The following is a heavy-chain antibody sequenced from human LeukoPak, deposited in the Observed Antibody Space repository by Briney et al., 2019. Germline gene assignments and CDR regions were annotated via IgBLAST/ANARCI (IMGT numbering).Heavy chain of an antibody. D-gene: IGHD5-24*01. Sequence: SQTLSLTCTVSGGSISSGGYYWSWIRQHPGKGLEWIGYIYYSGSTYYNPSLKSRVTISVDTSKNQFFLKLSSVTAADTAVYYCARDGYNENNWFDPWGQGTLVTVSS. CDR3: ARDGYNENNWFDP. J-gene: IGHJ5*02. CDR2: IYYSGST. V-gene: IGHV4-31*03. CDR1: GGSISSGGYY.